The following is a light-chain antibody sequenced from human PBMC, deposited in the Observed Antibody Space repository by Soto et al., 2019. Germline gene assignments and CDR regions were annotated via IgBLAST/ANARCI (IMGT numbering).Light chain of an antibody. CDR2: KAS. J-gene: IGKJ1*01. CDR1: QSISSW. Sequence: DIQMTQSPSTLSASVGDRVTITCRASQSISSWLAWYQQKPGKAPKLLIYKASSLESGVPSRFSGSGSGTEFTPTLSSLQPDDFATYYCQQYNRYSPVTFGQGTKVELK. CDR3: QQYNRYSPVT. V-gene: IGKV1-5*03.